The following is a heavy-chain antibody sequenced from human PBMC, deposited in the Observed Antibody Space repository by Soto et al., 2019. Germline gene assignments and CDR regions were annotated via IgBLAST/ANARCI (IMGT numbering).Heavy chain of an antibody. Sequence: SETLSLTCAVSGGSFSCYYWSWVRQAPGKGLEWIGDINHTGDTNYNPSLKSRVMISVDTAKTQFSLNVTSVTAADTAVYYCAREVGYYSAARRNLYFDYWGPGTLVTVSS. CDR3: AREVGYYSAARRNLYFDY. CDR1: GGSFSCYY. J-gene: IGHJ4*02. D-gene: IGHD2-15*01. CDR2: INHTGDT. V-gene: IGHV4-34*01.